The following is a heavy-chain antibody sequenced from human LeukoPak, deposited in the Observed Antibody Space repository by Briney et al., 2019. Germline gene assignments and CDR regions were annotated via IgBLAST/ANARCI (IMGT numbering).Heavy chain of an antibody. CDR2: IYHSGST. CDR3: ARDLMITFSPRNNWFDP. V-gene: IGHV4-38-2*02. D-gene: IGHD3-16*01. CDR1: GGSFSGYY. Sequence: SETLSLTCAVYGGSFSGYYWGWIRQPPGKGLEWIGSIYHSGSTYYNPSLKSRVTISVDTSKNQFSLKLSSVTAADTAVYYCARDLMITFSPRNNWFDPWGQGTLVTVSS. J-gene: IGHJ5*02.